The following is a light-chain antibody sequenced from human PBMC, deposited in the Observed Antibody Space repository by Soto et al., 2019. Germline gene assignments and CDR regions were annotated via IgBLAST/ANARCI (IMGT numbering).Light chain of an antibody. V-gene: IGKV1-39*01. J-gene: IGKJ1*01. CDR3: QQTNSKPWT. CDR1: QTINNY. Sequence: DIPMTQSPASLSASVGDRVAVTCRASQTINNYINWYQQKPGKAPKLLIYGASSLQSGVPSRFSASGFGTDFSLTISSLQPEDFATYFCQQTNSKPWTFGQGTRVEIK. CDR2: GAS.